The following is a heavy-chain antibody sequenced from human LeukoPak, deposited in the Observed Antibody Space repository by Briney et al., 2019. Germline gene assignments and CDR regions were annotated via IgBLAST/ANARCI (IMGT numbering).Heavy chain of an antibody. CDR1: GFTLSNYW. Sequence: PGGSLRLSCAASGFTLSNYWMSWVRQAPGKGLEWVAYIKQDGSEKYYVDSVKGRFTVSRDNAKNSLYLQMSSLGADDTAVYYCARLSGYDWESFYDYWGQGTLVTVSS. CDR3: ARLSGYDWESFYDY. D-gene: IGHD5-12*01. V-gene: IGHV3-7*01. J-gene: IGHJ4*02. CDR2: IKQDGSEK.